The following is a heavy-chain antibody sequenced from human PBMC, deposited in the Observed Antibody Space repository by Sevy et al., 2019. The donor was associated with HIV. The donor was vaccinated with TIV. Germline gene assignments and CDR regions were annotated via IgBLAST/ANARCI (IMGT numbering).Heavy chain of an antibody. CDR1: GDSVSTYSAA. V-gene: IGHV6-1*01. Sequence: SQTLSLTCAISGDSVSTYSAAWNWIRQSESRGLEWLGRRYYKSKWYNDYALSVKSRISINPDTPKNQISLQLNSVTPEDTAVYYCARESRWFFFHFDYWGQGTLVTVSS. J-gene: IGHJ4*02. CDR3: ARESRWFFFHFDY. CDR2: RYYKSKWYN. D-gene: IGHD3-10*01.